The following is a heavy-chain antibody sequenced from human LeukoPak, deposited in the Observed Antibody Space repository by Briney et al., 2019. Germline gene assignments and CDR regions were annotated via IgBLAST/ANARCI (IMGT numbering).Heavy chain of an antibody. J-gene: IGHJ4*02. CDR1: GVSIGSGGYY. CDR2: IYHTGIT. Sequence: SQTLSLSCTVSGVSIGSGGYYWTWLRQRPGEGLEWIGYIYHTGITYYNPSLKSRATISVDTSKNQISLKLNSVSAADTALYYCARDGPLTGGFHYWGRGTLVSVSS. V-gene: IGHV4-31*03. D-gene: IGHD4/OR15-4a*01. CDR3: ARDGPLTGGFHY.